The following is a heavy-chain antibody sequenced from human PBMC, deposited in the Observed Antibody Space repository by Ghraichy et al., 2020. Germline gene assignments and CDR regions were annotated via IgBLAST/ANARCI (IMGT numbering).Heavy chain of an antibody. D-gene: IGHD5-12*01. J-gene: IGHJ3*01. CDR3: AKGRRSGYAGYGEAFDV. V-gene: IGHV3-23*01. CDR2: MSGSGGST. Sequence: GSLRLSCATSGFNFNTYAMSWVRQAPGKGLQWVSTMSGSGGSTYSADSVKGRFTISRDRSKNTLYLEMNSLRGDDTAVYYCAKGRRSGYAGYGEAFDVWGQGTMVTVSS. CDR1: GFNFNTYA.